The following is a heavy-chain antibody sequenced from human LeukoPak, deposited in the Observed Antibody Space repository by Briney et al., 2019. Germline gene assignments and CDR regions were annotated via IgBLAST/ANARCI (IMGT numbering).Heavy chain of an antibody. CDR3: ARHNSEHGDYDFDY. D-gene: IGHD4-17*01. CDR2: IYHSRST. V-gene: IGHV4-59*08. CDR1: GGSISSDY. Sequence: SETLSLTCTLSGGSISSDYGSWVREPPGEGREWVGYIYHSRSTNYNPSLKSRVTISVDTSKNQYSLKLSSVTAADTAVYYCARHNSEHGDYDFDYWGQGTLVTVSS. J-gene: IGHJ4*02.